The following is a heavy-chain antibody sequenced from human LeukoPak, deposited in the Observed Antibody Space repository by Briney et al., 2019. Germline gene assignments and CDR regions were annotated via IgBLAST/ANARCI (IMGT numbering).Heavy chain of an antibody. V-gene: IGHV5-51*01. Sequence: GESLKISCKGSGYSFTSYWIAWVREMPGKRLEWMGFIYPGDSDTRYSPSFQGQVTISADKSISTAYLQWSSLKASDTAMYYCAIAGYCSSTSCSQPFDPWGQGTLVTVSS. CDR3: AIAGYCSSTSCSQPFDP. CDR1: GYSFTSYW. J-gene: IGHJ5*02. D-gene: IGHD2-2*01. CDR2: IYPGDSDT.